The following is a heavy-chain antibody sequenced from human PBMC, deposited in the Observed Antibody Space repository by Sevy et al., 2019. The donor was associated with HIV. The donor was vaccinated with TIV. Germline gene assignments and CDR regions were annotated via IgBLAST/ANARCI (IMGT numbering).Heavy chain of an antibody. CDR1: GFIVTSHY. J-gene: IGHJ4*02. CDR2: IYTGGGT. V-gene: IGHV3-53*01. D-gene: IGHD3-3*01. CDR3: ARVPRYDEPYYFDY. Sequence: GGSLRLSCAASGFIVTSHYMAWVRQAPGKGLEWFSSIYTGGGTYYADPVKGRFTISRDNSKNTLYLQMNSLSAEDTAFYYCARVPRYDEPYYFDYWGQGALVTVSS.